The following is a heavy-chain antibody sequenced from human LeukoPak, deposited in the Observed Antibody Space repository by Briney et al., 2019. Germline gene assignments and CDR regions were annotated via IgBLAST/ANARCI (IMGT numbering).Heavy chain of an antibody. CDR2: AYYSGST. Sequence: KSSETLSLTCTVSGGSISSSSYYWGWIRQPPGKGLEWIGNAYYSGSTIYNPSLKSRVTQSVDTSKKNVSLNLNSVTAADTAVYFCARGDEYSSSCFDYWGQATLVTVSS. J-gene: IGHJ4*02. V-gene: IGHV4-39*07. CDR1: GGSISSSSYY. D-gene: IGHD6-6*01. CDR3: ARGDEYSSSCFDY.